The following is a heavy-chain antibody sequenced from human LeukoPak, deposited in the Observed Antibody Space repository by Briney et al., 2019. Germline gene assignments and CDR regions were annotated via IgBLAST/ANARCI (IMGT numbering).Heavy chain of an antibody. D-gene: IGHD1-14*01. CDR1: GFTFSSYG. V-gene: IGHV3-30*02. J-gene: IGHJ4*02. Sequence: GGSLRLSCAASGFTFSSYGMHWVRQAPGKGLEWVAFIRYDGSNKYYADSVKGRFTISRDNSKNTLYLQMNSLRAEDTAVYYCARGALHREINWGQGTLVTVSS. CDR2: IRYDGSNK. CDR3: ARGALHREIN.